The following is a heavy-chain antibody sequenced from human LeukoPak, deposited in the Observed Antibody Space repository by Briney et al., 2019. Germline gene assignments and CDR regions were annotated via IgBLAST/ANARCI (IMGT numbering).Heavy chain of an antibody. CDR3: GRDFYYYDSSGLDY. V-gene: IGHV3-21*01. CDR1: GFTFIDHY. Sequence: PGGSLRLSCAASGFTFIDHYMDWVRQAPGKGVEWVSYISSYSSYIYYADSVKGRFTISRDNAKNSLYLQMSSLRTEDTAVYYCGRDFYYYDSSGLDYWGQGTLVTVSS. D-gene: IGHD3-22*01. CDR2: ISSYSSYI. J-gene: IGHJ4*02.